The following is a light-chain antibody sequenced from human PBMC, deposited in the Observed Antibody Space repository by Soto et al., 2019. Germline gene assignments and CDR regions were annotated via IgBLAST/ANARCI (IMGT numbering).Light chain of an antibody. J-gene: IGKJ1*01. V-gene: IGKV1-5*03. Sequence: DIPMTQSPPTLSASIGDRVTITCRASQSISAWWAWYQQKPGKAPKLLIYKASTLEGGVPSRFSGSGSGTELTLTNSSLHPDDFAVYYCQQYNNDESWPFGQGTRVQIK. CDR2: KAS. CDR3: QQYNNDESWP. CDR1: QSISAW.